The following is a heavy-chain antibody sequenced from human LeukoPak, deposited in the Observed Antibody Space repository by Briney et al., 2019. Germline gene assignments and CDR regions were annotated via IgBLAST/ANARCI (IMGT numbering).Heavy chain of an antibody. J-gene: IGHJ5*02. V-gene: IGHV4-34*01. CDR2: INHSGST. D-gene: IGHD3-10*01. CDR1: GGSFSGYY. CDR3: ARGPGVLLWFGAEGPFDP. Sequence: SETLSLTCAVYGGSFSGYYWSWIRQPPGKGLEWIGEINHSGSTNYNPSLKSRVTISVDTSKNQFSLKLSSVTAADTAVYYCARGPGVLLWFGAEGPFDPWAREPWSPSPQ.